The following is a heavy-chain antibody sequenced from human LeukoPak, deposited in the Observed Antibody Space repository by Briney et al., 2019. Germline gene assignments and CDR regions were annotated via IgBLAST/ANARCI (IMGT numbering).Heavy chain of an antibody. J-gene: IGHJ4*02. D-gene: IGHD5-12*01. CDR3: AKRRGYSGYDYFDY. V-gene: IGHV3-23*01. CDR1: GFTFSNYA. Sequence: PGGSLRLSCAASGFTFSNYAMNWVRQAPGKGLEWVSGISGTGNTPYYADSVKGRFTISRDNSKNTLYLQMSSLRAEDTAVYYCAKRRGYSGYDYFDYWGQGTLVTVSS. CDR2: ISGTGNTP.